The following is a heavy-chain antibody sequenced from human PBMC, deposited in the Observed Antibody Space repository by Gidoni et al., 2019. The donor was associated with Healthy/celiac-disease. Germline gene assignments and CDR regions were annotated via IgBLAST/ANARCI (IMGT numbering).Heavy chain of an antibody. J-gene: IGHJ3*02. Sequence: QVQLQESGPGLVKPSQTLSLTCPVSGGSISRGRYYWSWIRQPAGKGLEWIGRIYTSGSTNYNPSLKSRVTISVDTSKNQFSLKLSSVTAADTAVYYCARDKAAAGPNDAFDIWGQGTMVTVSS. CDR3: ARDKAAAGPNDAFDI. D-gene: IGHD6-13*01. V-gene: IGHV4-61*02. CDR1: GGSISRGRYY. CDR2: IYTSGST.